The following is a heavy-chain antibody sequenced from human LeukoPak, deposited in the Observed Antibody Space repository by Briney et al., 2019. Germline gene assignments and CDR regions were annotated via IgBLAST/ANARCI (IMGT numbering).Heavy chain of an antibody. CDR3: ARDAPVLRYFDWLSPPFSILDY. CDR2: IYHSGST. CDR1: GYSISSGYY. J-gene: IGHJ4*02. D-gene: IGHD3-9*01. Sequence: PSETLSLTCTVSGYSISSGYYWGWIRQPPGKGLEWIGSIYHSGSTYYNPSLKSRVTISVDTSKNQFSLKLSSVTAADTAVYYCARDAPVLRYFDWLSPPFSILDYWGQGTLVTVSS. V-gene: IGHV4-38-2*02.